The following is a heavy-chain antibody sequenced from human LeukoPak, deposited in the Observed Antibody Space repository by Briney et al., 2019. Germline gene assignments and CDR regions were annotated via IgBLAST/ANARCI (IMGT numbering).Heavy chain of an antibody. Sequence: GGSLRLSCAASGFTFSSYGMHWVRQAPGKGLEWVAFIRYDGSNKYYADSVKGRFTISRDNSKNTLYLQMNSLRAEDTAVYYCARDHDGLWAHDAFDIWGQGTMVTVSS. J-gene: IGHJ3*02. CDR2: IRYDGSNK. CDR1: GFTFSSYG. CDR3: ARDHDGLWAHDAFDI. D-gene: IGHD2-21*01. V-gene: IGHV3-30*02.